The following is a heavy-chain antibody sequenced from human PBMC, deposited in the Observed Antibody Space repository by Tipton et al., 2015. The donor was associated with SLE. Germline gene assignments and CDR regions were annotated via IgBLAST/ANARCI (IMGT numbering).Heavy chain of an antibody. V-gene: IGHV4-34*01. Sequence: LRLSCAASGFTFSSYWMHWIRQPPGKGLEWIGEINHSGSTNYNPSLKSRVTISVDTSKNQFSLKLSSVTAADTAVFYCARASYSYGSSNWYFDLWGRGTLVTVSS. D-gene: IGHD5-18*01. CDR1: GFTFSSYW. CDR2: INHSGST. CDR3: ARASYSYGSSNWYFDL. J-gene: IGHJ2*01.